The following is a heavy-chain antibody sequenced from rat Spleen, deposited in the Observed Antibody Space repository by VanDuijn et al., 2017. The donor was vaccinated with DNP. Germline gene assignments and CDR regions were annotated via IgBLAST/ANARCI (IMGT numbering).Heavy chain of an antibody. D-gene: IGHD3-3*01. V-gene: IGHV5-31*01. CDR1: GFTFNNYW. CDR2: ITSSGGST. J-gene: IGHJ2*01. CDR3: AKDFSAPFDY. Sequence: EVQLVESGGDLVQPGRSLKLSCVASGFTFNNYWMTWIRQVPGKGLEWVASITSSGGSTYYPDSVKGRFTISRDNAENTVYLQMNSLRSEDTATYYCAKDFSAPFDYWGQGVMVTVSS.